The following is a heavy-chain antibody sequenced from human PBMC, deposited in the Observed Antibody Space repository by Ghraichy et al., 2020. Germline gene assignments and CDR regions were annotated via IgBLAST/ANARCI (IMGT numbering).Heavy chain of an antibody. D-gene: IGHD1-26*01. J-gene: IGHJ4*02. V-gene: IGHV4-59*02. CDR2: ISYKGRT. CDR3: ARAPLLGATDS. CDR1: GGSVSGYY. Sequence: SETLSLTCTVSGGSVSGYYWSWVRQPPGKGLEWIGFISYKGRTNYSPSFKSRVTISIDTSKNQFSLKLSSVSAADTAVYYCARAPLLGATDSWGQGALVTVSS.